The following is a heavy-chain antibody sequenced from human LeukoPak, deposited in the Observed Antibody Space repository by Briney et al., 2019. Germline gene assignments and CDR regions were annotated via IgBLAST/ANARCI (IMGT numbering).Heavy chain of an antibody. Sequence: ASVKVSCKASGYTFTGYYMHWVRQAPGQGLEWMGWINPNSGGTNYAQKFQGRVTMTRDTSISTTYMELSRLGSDDTAVYYCARPKRYNWNPIDYWGQGTLVTVSS. V-gene: IGHV1-2*02. J-gene: IGHJ4*02. CDR1: GYTFTGYY. CDR3: ARPKRYNWNPIDY. CDR2: INPNSGGT. D-gene: IGHD1-20*01.